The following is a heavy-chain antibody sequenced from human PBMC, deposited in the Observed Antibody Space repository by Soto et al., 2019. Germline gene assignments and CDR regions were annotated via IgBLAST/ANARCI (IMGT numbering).Heavy chain of an antibody. CDR1: GLNFNGYT. J-gene: IGHJ6*02. Sequence: GGSLRLSCATSGLNFNGYTMSWVRQAPGQGLEWVSGIAETGSSTYYADSVKGRFTISRDNSENTLYLQMNNLRAEDTAIYYCARAAITMVRGVFYYYYGMDVWCQGTTVTVSS. CDR2: IAETGSST. D-gene: IGHD3-10*01. CDR3: ARAAITMVRGVFYYYYGMDV. V-gene: IGHV3-23*01.